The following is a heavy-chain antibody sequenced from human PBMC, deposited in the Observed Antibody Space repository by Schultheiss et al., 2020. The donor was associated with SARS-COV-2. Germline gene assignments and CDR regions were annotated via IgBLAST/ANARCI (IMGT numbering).Heavy chain of an antibody. CDR2: IYYSGST. CDR1: GGSISSYY. Sequence: SETLSLTCTVSGGSISSYYWSWIRQPPGKGLEWIGYIYYSGSTNYNPSLKSRVTMSVDTSKNQFSLKLSSVTAADTAVYYCARRTRLSHFDYWGQGTLVTVSS. J-gene: IGHJ4*02. V-gene: IGHV4-59*12. D-gene: IGHD3-16*02. CDR3: ARRTRLSHFDY.